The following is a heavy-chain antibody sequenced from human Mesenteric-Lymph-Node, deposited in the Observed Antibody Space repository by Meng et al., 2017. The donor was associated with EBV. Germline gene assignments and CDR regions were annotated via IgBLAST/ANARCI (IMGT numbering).Heavy chain of an antibody. V-gene: IGHV1-69*01. J-gene: IGHJ6*02. CDR3: ARDGKVGYGMDV. D-gene: IGHD1-26*01. CDR1: GGTFNIYT. Sequence: VQLVRSGAEVKKPGASGRGSCKASGGTFNIYTITWVRQAPGQGLEWMGGIIPIFGTANYAQRFQGRVTITADESTSTAYMELSSLRSEDTAVYYCARDGKVGYGMDVWGQGTRVTVSS. CDR2: IIPIFGTA.